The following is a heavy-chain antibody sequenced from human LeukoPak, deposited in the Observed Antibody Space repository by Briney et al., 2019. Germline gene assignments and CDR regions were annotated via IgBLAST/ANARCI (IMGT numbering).Heavy chain of an antibody. Sequence: ASVKVSCKASGYTFTNYGISWVRQAPGQGLEWMGWVSAYNGNTNYAQKLQGRVTMTTDASTSTAYMELRSLRSDDTAVYYCARDRSGEPYYYDTDFDYWGQGTLVTVSS. CDR2: VSAYNGNT. D-gene: IGHD3-22*01. J-gene: IGHJ4*02. CDR3: ARDRSGEPYYYDTDFDY. V-gene: IGHV1-18*01. CDR1: GYTFTNYG.